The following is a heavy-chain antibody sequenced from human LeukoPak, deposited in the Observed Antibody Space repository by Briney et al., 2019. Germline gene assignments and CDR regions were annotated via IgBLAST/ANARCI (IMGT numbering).Heavy chain of an antibody. J-gene: IGHJ4*02. D-gene: IGHD1-26*01. CDR2: IYSSGSA. Sequence: SETLSLTCTVSGGSISRYYWSWIRQPAGKGLEWIGRIYSSGSANYNPSLNSRVTMSVDTSKNQFSLRLSSVTAADTAEYYCARSDSESLPLDYWGQGTLVSVSS. CDR3: ARSDSESLPLDY. CDR1: GGSISRYY. V-gene: IGHV4-4*07.